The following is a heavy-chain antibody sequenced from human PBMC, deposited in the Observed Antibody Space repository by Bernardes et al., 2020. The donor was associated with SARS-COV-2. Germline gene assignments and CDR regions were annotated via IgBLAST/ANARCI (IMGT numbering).Heavy chain of an antibody. V-gene: IGHV3-74*01. CDR3: ARGSGYYYLDY. CDR2: LSTDGSTI. CDR1: GFTFSSYW. D-gene: IGHD3-22*01. Sequence: GGSLRLSCAASGFTFSSYWMHWVRQAPGKGLEWVTGLSTDGSTIRCADSVKGRFTISRDNAKNTVYLQMNSLRAEDTAVYYCARGSGYYYLDYWGQGTLVTVSS. J-gene: IGHJ4*02.